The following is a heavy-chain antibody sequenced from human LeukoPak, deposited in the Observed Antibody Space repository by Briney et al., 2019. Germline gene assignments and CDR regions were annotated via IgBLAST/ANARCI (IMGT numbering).Heavy chain of an antibody. CDR2: IIPILGIA. Sequence: SVKVSCKASGGTFSSYAISWVRRAPGQGLEWMGRIIPILGIANYAQKFQGRVTITADKSTSTAYMELSSLRSEDTAVYYCARLSGIAAAGEDYWGQGTLVTVSS. CDR3: ARLSGIAAAGEDY. J-gene: IGHJ4*02. D-gene: IGHD6-13*01. CDR1: GGTFSSYA. V-gene: IGHV1-69*04.